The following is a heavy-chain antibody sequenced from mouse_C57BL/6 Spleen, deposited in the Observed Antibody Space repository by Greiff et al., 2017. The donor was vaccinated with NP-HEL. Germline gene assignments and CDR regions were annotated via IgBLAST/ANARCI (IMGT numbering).Heavy chain of an antibody. CDR2: IYPSDSET. J-gene: IGHJ2*01. V-gene: IGHV1-61*01. CDR1: GYTFTSYW. CDR3: ARDGYYGFDY. Sequence: VQLQQPGAELVRPGSSVKLSCKASGYTFTSYWMDWVKQRPGQGLEWIGNIYPSDSETHYNQKFKDKATLTVDKSSSTAYMQLGSLTSEDSAVYYCARDGYYGFDYWGQGTTLTVSS. D-gene: IGHD2-3*01.